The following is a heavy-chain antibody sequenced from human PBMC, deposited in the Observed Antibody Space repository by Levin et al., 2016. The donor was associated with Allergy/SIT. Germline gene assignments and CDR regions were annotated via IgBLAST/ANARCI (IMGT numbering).Heavy chain of an antibody. CDR3: ARGGSYYYYGMDV. D-gene: IGHD1-26*01. V-gene: IGHV3-48*01. CDR1: GFTFSSYS. CDR2: ISSSSSTI. J-gene: IGHJ6*02. Sequence: GESLKISCAASGFTFSSYSMNWVRQAPGKGLEWVSYISSSSSTIYYADSVKGRFTISRDNAKNSLYLQMNSLRAEDTAVYYCARGGSYYYYGMDVWGQGTTVTVSS.